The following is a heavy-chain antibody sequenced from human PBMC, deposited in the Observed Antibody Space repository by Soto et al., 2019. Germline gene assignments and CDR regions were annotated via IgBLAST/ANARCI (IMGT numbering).Heavy chain of an antibody. Sequence: GGSLRLSCAASGFTFSSYAMHWVRQAPGKGLEWVAVISYDGSNKYYADSVKGRFTISRDNSKNTLYLQMNSLRAEDTAVYYCARAFSRYSGYIDYWGQGTLVTVSS. CDR3: ARAFSRYSGYIDY. J-gene: IGHJ4*02. V-gene: IGHV3-30-3*01. CDR1: GFTFSSYA. D-gene: IGHD5-12*01. CDR2: ISYDGSNK.